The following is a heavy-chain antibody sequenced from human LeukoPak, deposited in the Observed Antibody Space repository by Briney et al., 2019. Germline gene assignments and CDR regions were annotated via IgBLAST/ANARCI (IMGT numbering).Heavy chain of an antibody. Sequence: PGGSLRLSCAASGFTFSSYSMNWVRQAPGKGLEWVSSISSSSSYIYYADSVKGRFTISRDNSKNTLYLQMNSLRAEDTAVYYCAKDGDIRDFWSGYWVPYYFDYWGQGTLVTVSS. CDR1: GFTFSSYS. CDR2: ISSSSSYI. D-gene: IGHD3-3*01. J-gene: IGHJ4*02. CDR3: AKDGDIRDFWSGYWVPYYFDY. V-gene: IGHV3-21*04.